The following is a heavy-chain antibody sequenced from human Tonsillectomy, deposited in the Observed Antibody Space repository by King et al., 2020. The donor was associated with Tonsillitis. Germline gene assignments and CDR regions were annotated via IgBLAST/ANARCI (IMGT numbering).Heavy chain of an antibody. CDR3: ATRELWFGDR. J-gene: IGHJ4*02. CDR1: GGSISRGSYY. CDR2: IYYSGTT. Sequence: QLQESGPGLVKPSETLSLTCTVSGGSISRGSYYWGWIRQPPGKGLEWIGSIYYSGTTYYNPSLKRRVTILVDTSKNQFSLKLSSVTATDTAVYYCATRELWFGDRWGQGTLVTVSS. D-gene: IGHD3-10*01. V-gene: IGHV4-39*01.